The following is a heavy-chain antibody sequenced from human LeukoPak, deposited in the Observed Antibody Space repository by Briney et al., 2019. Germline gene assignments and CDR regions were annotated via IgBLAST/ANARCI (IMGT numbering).Heavy chain of an antibody. CDR1: GFTLGSYW. CDR3: ARDGIVVVPAARYYYYIDV. J-gene: IGHJ6*03. V-gene: IGHV3-74*01. D-gene: IGHD2-2*01. Sequence: GGSLRLSCAASGFTLGSYWMHWVRQAPGKGLVWVSRINSDGFTTTYADSVKGRFTISRDNAKSTLYLQMNSLRAEDTAVYYCARDGIVVVPAARYYYYIDVWGKGTTVTISS. CDR2: INSDGFTT.